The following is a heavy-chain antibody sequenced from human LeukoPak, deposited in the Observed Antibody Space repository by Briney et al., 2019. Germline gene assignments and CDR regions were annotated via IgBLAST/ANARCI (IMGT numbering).Heavy chain of an antibody. J-gene: IGHJ3*01. D-gene: IGHD6-13*01. CDR1: GGSISSHGYY. V-gene: IGHV4-31*03. CDR2: IYYSGST. CDR3: AWSPSSSWYKGYAFDF. Sequence: PSETLSLTCTVSGGSISSHGYYWSWIRQNPGKGLEWLGYIYYSGSTYYNPSLKSRATISVDTSKDQFSLKLSSVTAADTAVYYCAWSPSSSWYKGYAFDFWGQGTMVTVSS.